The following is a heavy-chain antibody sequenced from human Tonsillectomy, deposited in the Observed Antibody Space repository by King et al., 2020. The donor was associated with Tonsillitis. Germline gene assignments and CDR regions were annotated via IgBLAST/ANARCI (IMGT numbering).Heavy chain of an antibody. CDR3: TTSHSAGPQYYYDSSGYSCY. Sequence: VQLVESGGGLVKPGGSLRLSCAASGFTFSNAWMSWVRQAPGKGLEWVGRIKSKNDGGTTDYAAPVKGRFTISRDDSKNTLYLQMNSLKTEDTAVYYCTTSHSAGPQYYYDSSGYSCYWGQGTLVTVSS. D-gene: IGHD3-22*01. J-gene: IGHJ4*02. V-gene: IGHV3-15*01. CDR2: IKSKNDGGTT. CDR1: GFTFSNAW.